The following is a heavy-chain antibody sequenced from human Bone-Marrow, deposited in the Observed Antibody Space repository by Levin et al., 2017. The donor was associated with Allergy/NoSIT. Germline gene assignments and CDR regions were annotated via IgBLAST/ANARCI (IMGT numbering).Heavy chain of an antibody. CDR1: GFSFHRYW. J-gene: IGHJ5*02. CDR2: INQDGSES. D-gene: IGHD5-12*01. CDR3: ARGHIGA. Sequence: AGGSLRLSCVASGFSFHRYWMSWVRQAPGKGPEWVANINQDGSESDYVDSVRGRFTISRDNAKNSLYLQMNSLRDDDTGLYYCARGHIGAWGQGILVTVSS. V-gene: IGHV3-7*04.